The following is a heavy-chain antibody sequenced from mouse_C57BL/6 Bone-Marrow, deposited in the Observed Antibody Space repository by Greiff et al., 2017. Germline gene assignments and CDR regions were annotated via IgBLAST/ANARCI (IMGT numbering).Heavy chain of an antibody. CDR3: ARSGYGYGYYFDY. CDR2: INPYNGGT. CDR1: GYTFTDYY. D-gene: IGHD2-2*01. V-gene: IGHV1-19*01. Sequence: EVQLQQSGPVLVKPGASVKMSCKASGYTFTDYYMNWVKQSHGKSLEWIGVINPYNGGTSYNQKFKGKATLTVDKYSSTAYMELNSLTSEDSAVYYCARSGYGYGYYFDYWGQGTTLTVSS. J-gene: IGHJ2*01.